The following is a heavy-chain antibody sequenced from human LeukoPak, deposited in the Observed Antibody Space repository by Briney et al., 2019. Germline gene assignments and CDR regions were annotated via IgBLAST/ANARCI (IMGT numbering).Heavy chain of an antibody. Sequence: PSETLSLTCAVSGGSISSSNWWSWVRQPPGKGLEWIGEIYHSGSTNYNPSLKSRVTISVDKSKNQFSLKLSSVTATDTAVYYCCSYSGSHLDDYWGQGTLVTVSS. D-gene: IGHD1-26*01. CDR1: GGSISSSNW. V-gene: IGHV4-4*02. CDR2: IYHSGST. CDR3: CSYSGSHLDDY. J-gene: IGHJ4*02.